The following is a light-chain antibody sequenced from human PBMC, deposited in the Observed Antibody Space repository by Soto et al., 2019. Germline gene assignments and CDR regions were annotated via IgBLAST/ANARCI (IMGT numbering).Light chain of an antibody. CDR2: GAS. CDR1: QSVSSSY. V-gene: IGKV3-20*01. CDR3: QQYGSSPPYT. J-gene: IGKJ2*01. Sequence: EIVLTQSPGTLSLSPGERATLSCRASQSVSSSYLAWYQQKPGQAPRLLIYGASSRATGIPDRVSGSGSGTDFTLTISRLEPEDFAVYYCQQYGSSPPYTFGQGTQLEIK.